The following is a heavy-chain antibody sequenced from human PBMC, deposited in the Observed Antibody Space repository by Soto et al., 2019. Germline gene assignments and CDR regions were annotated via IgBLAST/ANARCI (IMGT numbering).Heavy chain of an antibody. D-gene: IGHD6-13*01. CDR2: IYYSGST. CDR1: GGSISSYY. Sequence: PSETLSLTCTVSGGSISSYYWSWIRQPPGKGLEWIGYIYYSGSTNYNPSLKSRATISVDTSKNQFSLKLSSVTAADTAVYYCARAAAIPYFDYWGQGTLVTVSS. CDR3: ARAAAIPYFDY. J-gene: IGHJ4*02. V-gene: IGHV4-59*01.